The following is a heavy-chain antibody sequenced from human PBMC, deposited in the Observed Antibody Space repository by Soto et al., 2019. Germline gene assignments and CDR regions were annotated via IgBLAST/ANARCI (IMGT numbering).Heavy chain of an antibody. D-gene: IGHD3-10*01. Sequence: SETLSLTCAVSGGTISSSNWWSWVRQPPGKGLEWIGEIYHSGSTNYNPSLKSRVTISVDTSKNQFSLKLSSVTAADTAVYYCARAPRGNYGYPSYFDYWGQGTLVTVSS. V-gene: IGHV4-4*02. CDR1: GGTISSSNW. CDR3: ARAPRGNYGYPSYFDY. J-gene: IGHJ4*02. CDR2: IYHSGST.